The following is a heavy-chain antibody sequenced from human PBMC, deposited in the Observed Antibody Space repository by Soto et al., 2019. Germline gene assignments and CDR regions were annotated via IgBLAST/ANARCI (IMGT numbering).Heavy chain of an antibody. CDR3: AREVFRYYGSGSYFQH. Sequence: QVQLQESGPGLVKPSQTLSLTCTVSGGSISSGGYYWSWIRQHPGKGLEWIGYIYYSGSTNYNPSLKSRVTISVDTSTNQFSLKLSSVTAADTAVYYCAREVFRYYGSGSYFQHWGQGTLVTVSS. D-gene: IGHD3-10*01. CDR1: GGSISSGGYY. CDR2: IYYSGST. J-gene: IGHJ1*01. V-gene: IGHV4-31*03.